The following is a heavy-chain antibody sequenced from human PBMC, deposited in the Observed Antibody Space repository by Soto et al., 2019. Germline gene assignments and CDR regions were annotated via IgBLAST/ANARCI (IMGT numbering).Heavy chain of an antibody. CDR2: IIPILGIA. CDR3: ARDWGYQLLSGWFDP. V-gene: IGHV1-69*04. CDR1: GGTFSSYT. D-gene: IGHD2-2*01. Sequence: GASVKSSCTASGGTFSSYTISWVRQAPGQGLEWMGRIIPILGIANYAQKFQGRVTITADKSTSTAYMELSSLRSEDTAVYYCARDWGYQLLSGWFDPWGQGTLVTVCS. J-gene: IGHJ5*02.